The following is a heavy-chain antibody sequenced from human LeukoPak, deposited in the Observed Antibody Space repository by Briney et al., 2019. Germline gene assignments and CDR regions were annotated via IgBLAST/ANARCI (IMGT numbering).Heavy chain of an antibody. V-gene: IGHV3-15*01. CDR3: TTGALGG. CDR1: GFTFTHAW. J-gene: IGHJ4*02. CDR2: IRSKTDGGTT. Sequence: GGSLRLSCAASGFTFTHAWMSWVRQAPGKGLEWVGRIRSKTDGGTTDYAAPVKGRFSISRDDSKNTPYLQMNSLKTEDTAVYYCTTGALGGWGQGTLVTVSS. D-gene: IGHD3-16*01.